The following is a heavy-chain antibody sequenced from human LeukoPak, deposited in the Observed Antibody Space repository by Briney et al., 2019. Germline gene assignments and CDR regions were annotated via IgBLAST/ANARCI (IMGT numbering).Heavy chain of an antibody. CDR3: AKVLMSGNFFDY. D-gene: IGHD3-3*01. Sequence: GGSLRLSCAASGFTFSSYAMSWVRQAPGKGLEWVSAISGSGGSTYYADSVKGRFTISRDNSKNTLYLQMNRLRAEDTAVYYCAKVLMSGNFFDYWGQGTLVTVSS. J-gene: IGHJ4*02. CDR2: ISGSGGST. CDR1: GFTFSSYA. V-gene: IGHV3-23*01.